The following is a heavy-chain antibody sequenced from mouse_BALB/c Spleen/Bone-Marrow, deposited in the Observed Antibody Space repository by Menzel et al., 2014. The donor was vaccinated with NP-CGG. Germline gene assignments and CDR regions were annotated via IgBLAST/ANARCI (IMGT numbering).Heavy chain of an antibody. D-gene: IGHD4-1*01. CDR1: GFTFSSFG. CDR2: ISSGSSTI. V-gene: IGHV5-17*02. CDR3: ATGTRAMDY. Sequence: VAESGGGLVQPGGSRKLSCAASGFTFSSFGMHWVRQAPEKGLEWVAYISSGSSTIYYADTVKGRFTISRDNPKNTLFLQMTSLRSEDTAMYYCATGTRAMDYWGQGTSVTVSS. J-gene: IGHJ4*01.